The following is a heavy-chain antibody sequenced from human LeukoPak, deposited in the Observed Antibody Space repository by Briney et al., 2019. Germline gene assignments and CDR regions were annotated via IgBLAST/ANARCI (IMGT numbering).Heavy chain of an antibody. CDR1: GFIFGNYW. V-gene: IGHV3-7*01. CDR2: IKQDGSEK. CDR3: GIAVASTGNDY. J-gene: IGHJ4*02. Sequence: GGSLRLSCAASGFIFGNYWMGWGRQAPGKGLEWVAYIKQDGSEKYYVDSVKGRFTISRDNAKNSLYLQMNSLRAEDTAVYYCGIAVASTGNDYWGQGTLVTVSS. D-gene: IGHD6-19*01.